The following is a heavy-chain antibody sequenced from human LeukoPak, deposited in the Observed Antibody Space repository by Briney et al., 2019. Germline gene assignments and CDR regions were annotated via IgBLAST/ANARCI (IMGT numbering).Heavy chain of an antibody. D-gene: IGHD2-15*01. J-gene: IGHJ3*01. CDR3: AKDRGGSSQLGDAFDV. CDR1: GFTFSSYW. Sequence: GGSLRLSCAASGFTFSSYWMTWVRQAPGKGLEWVANIKQDGSEQYYVDSVKGRFTISRDNAKNSLYLQMNSLRTDDTALYYCAKDRGGSSQLGDAFDVWGQGTMVSVSS. CDR2: IKQDGSEQ. V-gene: IGHV3-7*03.